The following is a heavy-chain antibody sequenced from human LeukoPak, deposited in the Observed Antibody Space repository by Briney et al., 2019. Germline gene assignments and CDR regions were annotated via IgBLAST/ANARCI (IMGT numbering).Heavy chain of an antibody. CDR3: ARGVGNWAFDY. J-gene: IGHJ4*02. Sequence: GRSLRLSCAGSGFTFSRNGMHWVRQAPGKGLEWVAVISDDGSKKYYADSVKGRFTTSRDNSRNTLYLQMNSLRAEDTAVYYCARGVGNWAFDYWGQGTLVTVSS. D-gene: IGHD7-27*01. V-gene: IGHV3-30*03. CDR2: ISDDGSKK. CDR1: GFTFSRNG.